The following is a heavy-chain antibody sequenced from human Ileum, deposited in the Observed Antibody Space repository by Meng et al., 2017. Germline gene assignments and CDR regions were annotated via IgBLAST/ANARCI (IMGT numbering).Heavy chain of an antibody. Sequence: VQRQESGPGLVRPSETLALTCPVSGGSVSSGLYYWSWIRQPPGKGLEWIGYIYYSGSINYNPSLKSRVTISVDTSKNQFSLNLSSVTAADTAVYYCARDSGWFDRWGQGTLVTVSS. CDR2: IYYSGSI. CDR1: GGSVSSGLYY. J-gene: IGHJ5*02. CDR3: ARDSGWFDR. V-gene: IGHV4-61*01.